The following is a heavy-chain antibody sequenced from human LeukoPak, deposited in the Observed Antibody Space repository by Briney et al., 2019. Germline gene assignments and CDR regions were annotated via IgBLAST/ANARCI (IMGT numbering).Heavy chain of an antibody. Sequence: AALKVSSKASRYTFTGYYMYCVRQAPGQGRGWMGYINPNSGGTNYAQKFQGRVTTTRDTSISTAYMELSRLRSDDTAVYYCARGYLDGGYWGQGTLVTVSS. V-gene: IGHV1-2*02. CDR3: ARGYLDGGY. CDR2: INPNSGGT. D-gene: IGHD2-2*02. J-gene: IGHJ4*02. CDR1: RYTFTGYY.